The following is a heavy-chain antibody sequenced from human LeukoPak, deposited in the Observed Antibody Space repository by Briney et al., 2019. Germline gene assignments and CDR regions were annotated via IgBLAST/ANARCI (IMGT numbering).Heavy chain of an antibody. V-gene: IGHV1-18*01. J-gene: IGHJ4*02. D-gene: IGHD6-13*01. CDR3: ARVRTAGYFDY. CDR2: ISAYNGNT. CDR1: GGTFSSYA. Sequence: GASVKVSCKASGGTFSSYAISWVRQAPGQGLEWMGWISAYNGNTNYAQKLQGRVTMTTDTSTSTAYMELRSLRSDDTAVYYCARVRTAGYFDYWGQGTLVTVSS.